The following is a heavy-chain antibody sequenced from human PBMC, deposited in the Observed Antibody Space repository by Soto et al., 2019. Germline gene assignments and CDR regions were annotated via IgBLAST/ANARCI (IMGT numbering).Heavy chain of an antibody. CDR2: ISHRGTA. Sequence: KISETLSLTCTVPGGSISSGAYYWGWIRQHPGKGLEWIGYISHRGTAYYTPPLKSRVSLSVDPSKSQFSLNVTSLTAADTAVYYCARVSATGTRWFDPWGPGTLVTVSS. CDR3: ARVSATGTRWFDP. J-gene: IGHJ5*02. V-gene: IGHV4-31*03. D-gene: IGHD6-13*01. CDR1: GGSISSGAYY.